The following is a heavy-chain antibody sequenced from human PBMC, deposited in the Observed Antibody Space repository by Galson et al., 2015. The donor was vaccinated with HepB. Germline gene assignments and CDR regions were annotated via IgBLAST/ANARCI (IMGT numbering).Heavy chain of an antibody. CDR2: ISDGGDTT. J-gene: IGHJ6*02. CDR3: AKRVVTALYYGLDV. Sequence: SLRLSCAGSGFTFSSYAMNWVRQAPGKGLQWVAQISDGGDTTYNTDSVKGRFTISRDNSKNTVYLQMNSLRADDTAVHYCAKRVVTALYYGLDVWGQGTTVTVSS. V-gene: IGHV3-23*01. CDR1: GFTFSSYA. D-gene: IGHD5-18*01.